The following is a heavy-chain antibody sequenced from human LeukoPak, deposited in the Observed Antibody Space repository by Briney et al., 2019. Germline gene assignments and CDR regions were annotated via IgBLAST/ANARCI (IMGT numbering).Heavy chain of an antibody. J-gene: IGHJ4*02. Sequence: PSQTLSLTCAVSGGSISSGGYSWSWIRQPPGKGLEWIGHINNSGNKYYNPSLRSRVTISVDTSRNQFSLMLNSVTAADTAMYYCARDGYNYGGRLLDYWGQGTLVTVSS. D-gene: IGHD5-18*01. V-gene: IGHV4-30-2*05. CDR1: GGSISSGGYS. CDR2: INNSGNK. CDR3: ARDGYNYGGRLLDY.